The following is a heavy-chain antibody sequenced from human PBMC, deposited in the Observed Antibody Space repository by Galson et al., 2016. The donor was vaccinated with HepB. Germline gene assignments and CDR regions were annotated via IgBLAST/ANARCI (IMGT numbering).Heavy chain of an antibody. D-gene: IGHD5-24*01. Sequence: SLRLSCAASGFTFTYYWVDWVRRAPGEGLVWVSTINPDGTSTKYADSVKGRFTMSRDNAKNTLHLQMDSLRVDDTAVYYCTKRLSHGMDVWGQGTTVTVSS. J-gene: IGHJ6*02. CDR1: GFTFTYYW. V-gene: IGHV3-74*03. CDR3: TKRLSHGMDV. CDR2: INPDGTST.